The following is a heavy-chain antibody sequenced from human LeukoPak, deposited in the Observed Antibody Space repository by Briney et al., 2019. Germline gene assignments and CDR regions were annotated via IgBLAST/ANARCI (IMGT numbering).Heavy chain of an antibody. CDR1: NYTFTSYG. CDR3: ARGPRGWYGDAFDI. D-gene: IGHD6-19*01. Sequence: ASVKVSCKASNYTFTSYGISWVRQAPGQGLEWMAWINAYNGDTNYAQKFQGRVTLTTDTSTSTAYMELRSLRSDDTAVYYCARGPRGWYGDAFDIWGQGTMVTVSS. J-gene: IGHJ3*02. V-gene: IGHV1-18*01. CDR2: INAYNGDT.